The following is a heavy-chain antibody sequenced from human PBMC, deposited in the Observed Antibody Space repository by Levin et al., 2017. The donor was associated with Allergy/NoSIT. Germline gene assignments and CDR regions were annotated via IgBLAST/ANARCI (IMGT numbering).Heavy chain of an antibody. D-gene: IGHD2-8*01. CDR2: IYPGDSDT. J-gene: IGHJ6*02. Sequence: GESLKISCKGSGYSFTSYWIGWVRQMPGKGLEWMGIIYPGDSDTRYSPSFQGQVTISADKSISTAYLQWSSLKASDTAMYYCARGPKVPRVLYLLPYYYGSGMDAWGQGTTVTVS. CDR1: GYSFTSYW. V-gene: IGHV5-51*01. CDR3: ARGPKVPRVLYLLPYYYGSGMDA.